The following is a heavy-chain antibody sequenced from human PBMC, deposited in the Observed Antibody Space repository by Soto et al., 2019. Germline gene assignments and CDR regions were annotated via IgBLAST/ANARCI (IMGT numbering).Heavy chain of an antibody. V-gene: IGHV1-69*13. CDR1: GGTFSSCA. D-gene: IGHD3-9*01. CDR2: IIPIFGTA. Sequence: ASVKVSCKASGGTFSSCAISWVRQAPGQGLEWMGGIIPIFGTANYAQKFQGRVTITADESTSTAYMELSSLRSEDTAVYYCARGSFGWLLRGRPSYGMDVWGQGTTVTVSS. CDR3: ARGSFGWLLRGRPSYGMDV. J-gene: IGHJ6*02.